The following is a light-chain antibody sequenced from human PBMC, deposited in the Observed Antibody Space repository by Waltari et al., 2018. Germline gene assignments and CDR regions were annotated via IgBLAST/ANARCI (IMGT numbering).Light chain of an antibody. CDR3: MQALQTPRT. Sequence: DIVMTQSPVSLPVTPGEPASISCRSSQSLLHSNGYNYLDWYVQKPGQSPQVVHSWGSYRASGVPDRFTGGGSGTDFTLKISRVEADDVGVYYCMQALQTPRTFGQGTRVEIK. J-gene: IGKJ1*01. V-gene: IGKV2-28*01. CDR1: QSLLHSNGYNY. CDR2: WGS.